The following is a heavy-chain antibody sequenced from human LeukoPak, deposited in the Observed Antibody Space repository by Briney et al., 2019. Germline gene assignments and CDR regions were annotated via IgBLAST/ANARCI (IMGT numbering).Heavy chain of an antibody. D-gene: IGHD6-19*01. CDR3: ARDGYSSGWSFDY. CDR2: INPNSGGT. J-gene: IGHJ4*02. V-gene: IGHV1-2*02. CDR1: GYTFTGYY. Sequence: ASVKVPCKASGYTFTGYYMHWVRQAPGQGLEWMGWINPNSGGTNYAQKFQGRVTMTRDTSISTAYMELSRLRSDDTAVYYCARDGYSSGWSFDYWGQGTLVTVSS.